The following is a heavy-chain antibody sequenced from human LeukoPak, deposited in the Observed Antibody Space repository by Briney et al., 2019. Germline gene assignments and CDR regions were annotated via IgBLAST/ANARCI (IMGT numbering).Heavy chain of an antibody. D-gene: IGHD2-15*01. Sequence: SETLSLTCTVSGGSIRSSYYYWGWIRQPPGKGLEWIGSIYDSGSTYYNPSLKSRVTISVDTSKNQFSLKLSSVTAADTAVYYCARCVVRGWFDPWGQGTLVTVSS. J-gene: IGHJ5*02. CDR3: ARCVVRGWFDP. V-gene: IGHV4-39*07. CDR2: IYDSGST. CDR1: GGSIRSSYYY.